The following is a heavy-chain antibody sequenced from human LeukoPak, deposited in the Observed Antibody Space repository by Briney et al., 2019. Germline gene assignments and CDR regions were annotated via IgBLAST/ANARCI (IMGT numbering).Heavy chain of an antibody. CDR3: ARFGAGSSGWYRRYAFVI. Sequence: PSETLSLTCAVYGGSFSGYYWSWIRQPPGKGLEWIGEINHSGSTNYNPSLKSRVTISVDTSKNQFSLKLSSVTAADTAVYYCARFGAGSSGWYRRYAFVIWGQGTMVTVSS. V-gene: IGHV4-34*01. J-gene: IGHJ3*02. D-gene: IGHD6-19*01. CDR1: GGSFSGYY. CDR2: INHSGST.